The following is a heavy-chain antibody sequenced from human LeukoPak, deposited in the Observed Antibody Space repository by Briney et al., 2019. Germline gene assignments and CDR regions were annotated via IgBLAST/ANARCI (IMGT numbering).Heavy chain of an antibody. CDR3: AKSTMVRGVQIDY. J-gene: IGHJ4*02. Sequence: PGGSLRLSCAAPGFTFSSYAMSWVRQAPGKGLEWVSAISGSGGSTYYADSVKGRFTISRDNSKNTLYLQMNSLRAEDTAVYYCAKSTMVRGVQIDYWGQGTLVTVSS. V-gene: IGHV3-23*01. CDR1: GFTFSSYA. D-gene: IGHD3-10*01. CDR2: ISGSGGST.